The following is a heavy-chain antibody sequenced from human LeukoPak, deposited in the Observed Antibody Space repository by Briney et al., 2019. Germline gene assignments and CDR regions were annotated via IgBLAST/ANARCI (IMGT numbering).Heavy chain of an antibody. D-gene: IGHD3-10*01. V-gene: IGHV4-59*01. Sequence: SETLSLXCTVSGGSISSYYWSWIRQPPGKGLEWIGYIYYSGSTNYNPSLKSRVTISVDTSKNQFSLKLSSVTAADTAVYYCARDPYGSGSYRFDYWGQGTLVTVSS. CDR2: IYYSGST. CDR1: GGSISSYY. CDR3: ARDPYGSGSYRFDY. J-gene: IGHJ4*02.